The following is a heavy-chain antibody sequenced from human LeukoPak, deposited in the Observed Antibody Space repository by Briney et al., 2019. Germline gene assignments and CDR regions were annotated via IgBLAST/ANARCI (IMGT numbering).Heavy chain of an antibody. Sequence: GGSLRLSCAASGFSFSGAWMSWVRQAPGKGLDWVYGINLNGGSTAYAASMTGRFTISRDNAKTSLYLQMNSLRAEDTALYCCARAGSGGNCPCAFDIWGQRTMVTVSS. D-gene: IGHD2-15*01. J-gene: IGHJ3*02. CDR3: ARAGSGGNCPCAFDI. CDR2: INLNGGST. CDR1: GFSFSGAW. V-gene: IGHV3-20*04.